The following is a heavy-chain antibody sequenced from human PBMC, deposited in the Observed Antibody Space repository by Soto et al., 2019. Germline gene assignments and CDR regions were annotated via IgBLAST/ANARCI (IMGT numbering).Heavy chain of an antibody. CDR3: AKDRLARLGWSFYYFYGIDV. D-gene: IGHD6-6*01. Sequence: WRGWGRQKPGKRQEWMGISYPGDSDTKYSPSFQGQVTLSVDKSISTAYLHWSSLRTEDTAVYYCAKDRLARLGWSFYYFYGIDVWAQAPMVTLSS. J-gene: IGHJ6*02. CDR1: W. V-gene: IGHV5-51*01. CDR2: SYPGDSDT.